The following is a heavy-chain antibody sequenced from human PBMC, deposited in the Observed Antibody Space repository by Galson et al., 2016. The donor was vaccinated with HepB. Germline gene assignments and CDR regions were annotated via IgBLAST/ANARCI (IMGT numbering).Heavy chain of an antibody. CDR1: GGSFSGYY. D-gene: IGHD3-10*01. Sequence: SETLSLTCAVYGGSFSGYYWSWIRQPPGKGLEWIGEINHSGSTNYNPSLKSRVTISVDTSKNQFSLTLSSVTAADTAVYYCARKAGAFGYWGQGTLVTVSS. CDR2: INHSGST. J-gene: IGHJ4*02. CDR3: ARKAGAFGY. V-gene: IGHV4-34*01.